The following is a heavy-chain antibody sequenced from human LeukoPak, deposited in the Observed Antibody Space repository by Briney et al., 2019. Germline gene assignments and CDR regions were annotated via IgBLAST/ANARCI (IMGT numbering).Heavy chain of an antibody. CDR1: GGSFSGYY. CDR2: INHSGST. V-gene: IGHV4-34*01. CDR3: ARHKQQLRRNSPFDY. D-gene: IGHD6-13*01. J-gene: IGHJ4*02. Sequence: SETLSLTCAVYGGSFSGYYWSWIRQPPGKGLEWIGEINHSGSTNYNPSLKSRVTISVDTSKNQFSLKLSSVTAADTAVYYCARHKQQLRRNSPFDYWGQGTLVTVPS.